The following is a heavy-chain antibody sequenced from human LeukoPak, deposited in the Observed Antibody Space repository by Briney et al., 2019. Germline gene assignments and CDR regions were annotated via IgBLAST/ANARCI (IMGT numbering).Heavy chain of an antibody. CDR1: GGSISSGRYH. V-gene: IGHV4-61*02. D-gene: IGHD5-24*01. CDR3: ARHRDGYNLYAFDS. J-gene: IGHJ3*02. CDR2: IYTSGST. Sequence: TPSQTLSLTCTVSGGSISSGRYHGSWIRQPAGKGLEWIGRIYTSGSTNYNPSLTSHVTISVDTDSNVFSIKQTAGPAADTSLHYSARHRDGYNLYAFDSWGQGTMVTVSS.